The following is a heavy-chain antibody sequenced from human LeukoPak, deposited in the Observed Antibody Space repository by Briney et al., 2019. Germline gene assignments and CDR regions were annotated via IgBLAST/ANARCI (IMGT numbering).Heavy chain of an antibody. Sequence: SETLSLTCAVYGGSFSGYYWSWIRQPPGKGLEWIGEINHSGSTNYNPSLKSRVTISVDTSKNQFSLKLSSVTAADTAVYYCARGIDSFSSSSWHYFDYWGQGTLVTVSS. D-gene: IGHD6-13*01. V-gene: IGHV4-34*01. CDR3: ARGIDSFSSSSWHYFDY. CDR2: INHSGST. CDR1: GGSFSGYY. J-gene: IGHJ4*02.